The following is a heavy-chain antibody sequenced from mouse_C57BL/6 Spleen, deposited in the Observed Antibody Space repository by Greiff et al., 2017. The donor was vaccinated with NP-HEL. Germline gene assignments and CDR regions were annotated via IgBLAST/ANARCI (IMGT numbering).Heavy chain of an antibody. V-gene: IGHV1-52*01. CDR3: AREGYYYGSSYRYFDV. Sequence: VQLQQPGAELVRPGSSVKLSCKASGYTFTSYWMHWVKQRPIQGLEWIGNIDPSDSETHYNQKFKDKATLTVDKSSSTAYMQLSSLTSEDSAVYYCAREGYYYGSSYRYFDVWGTGTTVTVSS. J-gene: IGHJ1*03. D-gene: IGHD1-1*01. CDR1: GYTFTSYW. CDR2: IDPSDSET.